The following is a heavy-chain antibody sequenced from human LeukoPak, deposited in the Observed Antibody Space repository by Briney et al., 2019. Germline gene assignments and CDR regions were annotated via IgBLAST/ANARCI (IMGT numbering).Heavy chain of an antibody. J-gene: IGHJ4*02. V-gene: IGHV3-23*01. CDR2: ISGSGGST. CDR3: AKNLITLLSTVTNDY. Sequence: GGSLRLSCGASGFTFNTYAMSWVRQAPGKGLEWVSAISGSGGSTYYADSVRGRFTISRDNSKNTLYLQMNSLRAEDTAVYYCAKNLITLLSTVTNDYWGQGTLVTVSS. CDR1: GFTFNTYA. D-gene: IGHD4-17*01.